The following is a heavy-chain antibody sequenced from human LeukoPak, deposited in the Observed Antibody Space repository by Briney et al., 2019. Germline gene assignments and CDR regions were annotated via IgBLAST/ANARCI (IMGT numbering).Heavy chain of an antibody. Sequence: GGSLRLSCAASGFTVSSNYMSWVRQAPGKGLEWVSVIYSGGSTYYADSVKGRFTISRDNSKNTLYLQMNSLRAEDTAVYYCARDSRYSSSWYHLGYYYYMDVRGKGTTVTVSS. CDR1: GFTVSSNY. D-gene: IGHD6-13*01. J-gene: IGHJ6*03. V-gene: IGHV3-53*01. CDR2: IYSGGST. CDR3: ARDSRYSSSWYHLGYYYYMDV.